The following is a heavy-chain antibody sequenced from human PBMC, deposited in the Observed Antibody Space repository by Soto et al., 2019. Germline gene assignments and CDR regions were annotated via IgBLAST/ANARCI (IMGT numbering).Heavy chain of an antibody. J-gene: IGHJ4*02. CDR1: GGTFSSYI. Sequence: QVQLVQSGAEVKKPGSSVKVSCKASGGTFSSYIISWVRQAPGQGLEWMGRIIPILGTTNYALKLQGRVTVTADKSTSTAYMEPSSLRSEDTAVYYCARIQPYDDVDYRGQGTRVSVSS. CDR3: ARIQPYDDVDY. V-gene: IGHV1-69*08. CDR2: IIPILGTT. D-gene: IGHD3-16*01.